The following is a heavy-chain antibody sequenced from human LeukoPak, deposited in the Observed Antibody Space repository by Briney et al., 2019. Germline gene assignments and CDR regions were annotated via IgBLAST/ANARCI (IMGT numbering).Heavy chain of an antibody. D-gene: IGHD3-10*01. V-gene: IGHV4-59*01. CDR3: ARGGVVRGDNWFDP. J-gene: IGHJ5*02. CDR2: IYYSGST. Sequence: SETLSLTCTVSGGSISSYYWSWIRQPPGKGLEWIGYIYYSGSTNYNPSLKSRVTISVDTSKNQFSLKLSSVTAADTAVYYCARGGVVRGDNWFDPWGQGTLVTVSS. CDR1: GGSISSYY.